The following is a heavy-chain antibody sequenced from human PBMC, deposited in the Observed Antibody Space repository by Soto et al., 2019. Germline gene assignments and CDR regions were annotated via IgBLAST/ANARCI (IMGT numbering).Heavy chain of an antibody. CDR2: ISYDGNNK. CDR1: GFTFSRFS. V-gene: IGHV3-30-3*01. J-gene: IGHJ6*02. Sequence: QVQLVESGGGVVQHGRSLRLSCAASGFTFSRFSMHWVRQAPGKGLAWVAVISYDGNNKHFAESVKGRFSISRDDSKNTVYLEMNNLRGDDSAVYYCARDHGMFLSYYYYGMDVWGQGTKVTVSS. CDR3: ARDHGMFLSYYYYGMDV. D-gene: IGHD3-10*02.